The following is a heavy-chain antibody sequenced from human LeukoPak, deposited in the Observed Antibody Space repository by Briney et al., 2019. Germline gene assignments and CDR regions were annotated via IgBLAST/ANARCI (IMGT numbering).Heavy chain of an antibody. CDR1: GFTFSDYY. J-gene: IGHJ4*02. D-gene: IGHD3-10*01. CDR3: ARVAILGSGSYTFDS. CDR2: IISSGSTI. Sequence: GGSLRLSCAASGFTFSDYYMSWIRHAPGKGLEWVSYIISSGSTIYYADSVKGRFPISRDNAKNSLYLQMNSLRAEDTAVYYCARVAILGSGSYTFDSWGKGTLVTVSS. V-gene: IGHV3-11*04.